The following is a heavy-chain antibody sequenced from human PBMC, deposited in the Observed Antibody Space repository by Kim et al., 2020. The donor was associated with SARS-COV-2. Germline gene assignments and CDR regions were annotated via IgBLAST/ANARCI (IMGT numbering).Heavy chain of an antibody. CDR2: IKSKTDGGTT. CDR1: GFTFSNAW. CDR3: TTDLMGIAAAGLTIYFDY. J-gene: IGHJ4*02. Sequence: GGSLRLSCAASGFTFSNAWMSWVRQAPGKGLEWVGRIKSKTDGGTTDYAAPVKGRFTISRDDSKNTLYLQMNSLKTEDTAVYYCTTDLMGIAAAGLTIYFDYWGQGTLVTVSS. D-gene: IGHD6-13*01. V-gene: IGHV3-15*01.